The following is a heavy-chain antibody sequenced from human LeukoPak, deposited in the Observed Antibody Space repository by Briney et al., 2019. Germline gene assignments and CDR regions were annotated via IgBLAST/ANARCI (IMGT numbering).Heavy chain of an antibody. Sequence: PSGTLSLTCTVSGGSISTYYWSWIRQPPGKGLEWIGYIYYSGSTNYNPSLKSRVTTSVDTSKNQFSLKLSSVTAADTAVYYCARDTATVVDYWGQGTLVTVSA. CDR3: ARDTATVVDY. D-gene: IGHD4-23*01. V-gene: IGHV4-59*01. CDR1: GGSISTYY. J-gene: IGHJ4*02. CDR2: IYYSGST.